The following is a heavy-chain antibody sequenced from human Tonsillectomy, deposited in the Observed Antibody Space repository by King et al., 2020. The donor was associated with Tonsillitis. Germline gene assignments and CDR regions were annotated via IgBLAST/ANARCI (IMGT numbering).Heavy chain of an antibody. V-gene: IGHV4-31*03. CDR2: VHYSGNT. D-gene: IGHD6-13*01. CDR3: ARVGFSSSFLDLYFDL. Sequence: QLQESGPGLVKPSQTLSLTCTVSGDSISGGAYYWSWLRQLPGKGPEWFGYVHYSGNTYYKSSLRGRLTISEDTSKSNFSLTLTSVTAADTAVYYLARVGFSSSFLDLYFDLWGRGTLVTVSS. J-gene: IGHJ2*01. CDR1: GDSISGGAYY.